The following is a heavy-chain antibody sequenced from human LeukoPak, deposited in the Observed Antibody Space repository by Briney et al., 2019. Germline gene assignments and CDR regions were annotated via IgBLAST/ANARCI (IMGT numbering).Heavy chain of an antibody. CDR2: IYYSGST. D-gene: IGHD3-10*01. CDR1: GVSISSYY. V-gene: IGHV4-59*01. CDR3: ARGTGSGSYFSI. J-gene: IGHJ3*02. Sequence: SETLSLTCTVSGVSISSYYWSWIRQPPGKGLEWIGYIYYSGSTNYNPSLKSRVTISVDTSKNQFSLKLSSVTAADTAVYYCARGTGSGSYFSIWGQGTMVTVSS.